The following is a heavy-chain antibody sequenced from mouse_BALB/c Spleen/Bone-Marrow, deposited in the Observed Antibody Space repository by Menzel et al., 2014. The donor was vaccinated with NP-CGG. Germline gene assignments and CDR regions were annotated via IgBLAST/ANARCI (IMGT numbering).Heavy chain of an antibody. D-gene: IGHD2-4*01. CDR1: GYTFTSYW. Sequence: QVQLQQSGAELVRPGASVKLSCKASGYTFTSYWMNWVKQRPEQGLEWIGRIDPYDSETHYNQKFKDKSILTVDKSSITAYMQLSSLTSEDSAVYYCARVRDYDVFSYWGQGTLVTVSA. CDR3: ARVRDYDVFSY. J-gene: IGHJ3*01. V-gene: IGHV1-52*01. CDR2: IDPYDSET.